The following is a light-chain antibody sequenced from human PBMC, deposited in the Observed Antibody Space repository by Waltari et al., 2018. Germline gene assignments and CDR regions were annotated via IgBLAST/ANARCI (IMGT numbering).Light chain of an antibody. CDR2: DTS. Sequence: EIVLTQSPGTLSLSPGERVTLSCRASQAVSRFLAWYQQKPGQAPRLLIYDTSTRATSIPDRFSGSGSGTDFSLTISRLEPEDFAVYYCQKYGSLPATFGQGTKVEIK. J-gene: IGKJ1*01. CDR3: QKYGSLPAT. CDR1: QAVSRF. V-gene: IGKV3-20*01.